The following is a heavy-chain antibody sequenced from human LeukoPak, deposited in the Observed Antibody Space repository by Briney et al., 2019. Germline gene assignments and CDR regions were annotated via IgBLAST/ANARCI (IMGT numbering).Heavy chain of an antibody. V-gene: IGHV1-2*02. CDR2: INPSNGDT. CDR1: GYTFSGYY. J-gene: IGHJ4*02. CDR3: ARVGSSGWYVHPTLDY. Sequence: ASVKVSCKASGYTFSGYYIHWVRQAPGQGPEWMAWINPSNGDTNYAQKFQGRVTMTRDTSISTAYMGLTRLISDDTAVYYCARVGSSGWYVHPTLDYWGQGTLVTVSS. D-gene: IGHD6-19*01.